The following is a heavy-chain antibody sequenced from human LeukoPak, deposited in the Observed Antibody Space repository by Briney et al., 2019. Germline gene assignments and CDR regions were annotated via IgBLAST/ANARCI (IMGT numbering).Heavy chain of an antibody. D-gene: IGHD1-7*01. Sequence: PSETLSLTCTVSGGSLSSSSYYWGWIRQPPGKGLEWVWSIYYSWSTYYKPSLKSRGTISVDTSKNQFSLKLSSATAADTAVYYCARGIIETRQHYMDVWGKGTTVTVS. J-gene: IGHJ6*03. CDR1: GGSLSSSSYY. CDR2: IYYSWST. V-gene: IGHV4-39*01. CDR3: ARGIIETRQHYMDV.